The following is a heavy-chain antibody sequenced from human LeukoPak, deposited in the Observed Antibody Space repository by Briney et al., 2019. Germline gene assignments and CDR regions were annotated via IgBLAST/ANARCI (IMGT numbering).Heavy chain of an antibody. CDR3: ARGLFLEWSDYMDV. CDR1: GFTFSNYA. CDR2: ISYDGSNK. V-gene: IGHV3-30*04. D-gene: IGHD3-3*01. Sequence: GGSLRLSCAAPGFTFSNYAMHWVRQAPGKGLEWVAVISYDGSNKYYADSVKGRFTISRDNSKNTLYLQMNSLRTEDTAVYYCARGLFLEWSDYMDVWGKGTTVTVSS. J-gene: IGHJ6*03.